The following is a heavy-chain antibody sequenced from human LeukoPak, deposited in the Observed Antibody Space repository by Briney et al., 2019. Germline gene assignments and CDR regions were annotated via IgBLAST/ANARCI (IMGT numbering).Heavy chain of an antibody. Sequence: GGSLRLSCAASGFTFNNYAMYWVRQAPGKGLEWVSGIFGSGDNAHYADSVKGRFTISRDNSKNTVYLQMASLRVEDTAVYYCGKTTVGYSSGRYPGWPVDYWGQGILVTVSS. CDR1: GFTFNNYA. J-gene: IGHJ4*02. D-gene: IGHD6-19*01. V-gene: IGHV3-23*01. CDR3: GKTTVGYSSGRYPGWPVDY. CDR2: IFGSGDNA.